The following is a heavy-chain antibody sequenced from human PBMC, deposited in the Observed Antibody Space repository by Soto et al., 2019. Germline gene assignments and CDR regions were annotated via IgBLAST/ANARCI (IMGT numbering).Heavy chain of an antibody. V-gene: IGHV2-26*01. CDR2: IFSNDEK. CDR1: GFSLSNARMG. CDR3: ARTRSGYSSSWYFDY. J-gene: IGHJ4*02. D-gene: IGHD6-13*01. Sequence: SGPTLLNPTETLTLTCTVSGFSLSNARMGVSWIRQPPGKALEWLAHIFSNDEKSYSTSLKSRLTISKDTSKSQVVLTMTNMDPVDTATYYCARTRSGYSSSWYFDYWGQGPLVTVTS.